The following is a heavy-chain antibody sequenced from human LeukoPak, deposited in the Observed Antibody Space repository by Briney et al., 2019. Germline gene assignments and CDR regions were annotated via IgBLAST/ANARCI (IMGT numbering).Heavy chain of an antibody. D-gene: IGHD3-9*01. Sequence: PGGSLRLSCAASGFTVSSNYMSWVRQAPGKGLEWVSVIYSGGSTYYADSVKGRFTISRHNSKNTLYLQMNSLRAEDTAVYYCARSWTLRYFAEDYGMDVWGQGTTVTVSS. CDR3: ARSWTLRYFAEDYGMDV. CDR2: IYSGGST. V-gene: IGHV3-53*04. J-gene: IGHJ6*02. CDR1: GFTVSSNY.